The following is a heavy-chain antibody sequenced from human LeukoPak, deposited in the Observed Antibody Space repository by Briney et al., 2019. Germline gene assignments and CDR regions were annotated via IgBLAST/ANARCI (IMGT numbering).Heavy chain of an antibody. D-gene: IGHD1-1*01. J-gene: IGHJ4*02. Sequence: TGGSLRLSCAASGFPFSDYAMHWVRQAPGKGLEWVAVISYDGRGNDYADSVKGRFTTSRDDSQNTLYLQMHSLRTEDTALYFCVRETGNTNYFDYWGQGTLVTVSS. CDR1: GFPFSDYA. CDR2: ISYDGRGN. V-gene: IGHV3-30*03. CDR3: VRETGNTNYFDY.